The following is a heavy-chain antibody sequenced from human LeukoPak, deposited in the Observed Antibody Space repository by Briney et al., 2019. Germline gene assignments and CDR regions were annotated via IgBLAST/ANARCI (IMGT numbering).Heavy chain of an antibody. J-gene: IGHJ4*02. CDR2: ISTCNDNT. V-gene: IGHV1-18*01. CDR1: GYTFTSYD. D-gene: IGHD6-6*01. Sequence: GASVKVSCKASGYTFTSYDISWVRQAPGQGLEWMGWISTCNDNTHFAQKLQGRVTMTTDTSTSTAYMELKSLSSDDTAVYYCARIQSRIIAARPGNPAFDYWGRGTLVTVSS. CDR3: ARIQSRIIAARPGNPAFDY.